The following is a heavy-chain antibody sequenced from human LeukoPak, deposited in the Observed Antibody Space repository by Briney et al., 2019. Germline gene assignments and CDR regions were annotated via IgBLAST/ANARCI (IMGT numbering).Heavy chain of an antibody. CDR2: IWYDGSNK. D-gene: IGHD2-15*01. CDR1: GFTFSSYG. Sequence: PGRSLRLSCAASGFTFSSYGMHWVRQAPGKGLEWVAVIWYDGSNKYYADSVKGRFTISRDNSKNTLYLQMNSLRAEDTAVYYCARGVGYCSGGSCYPFDYWGQGTLVTVSS. CDR3: ARGVGYCSGGSCYPFDY. V-gene: IGHV3-33*01. J-gene: IGHJ4*02.